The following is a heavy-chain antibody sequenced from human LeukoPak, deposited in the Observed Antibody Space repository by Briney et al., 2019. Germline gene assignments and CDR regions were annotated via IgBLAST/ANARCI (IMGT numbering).Heavy chain of an antibody. J-gene: IGHJ4*02. V-gene: IGHV3-23*01. CDR1: GFTFSSYA. D-gene: IGHD3-22*01. CDR3: AKMDYYDSSGYPPVDY. CDR2: ISGSGGST. Sequence: GGSLRLSCAASGFTFSSYAMSWVRQAPGKGLEWVSAISGSGGSTYYADSVKGRFTTSRDNSKNTLYLQMNSPRAEDTAVYYCAKMDYYDSSGYPPVDYWGQGTLVTVSS.